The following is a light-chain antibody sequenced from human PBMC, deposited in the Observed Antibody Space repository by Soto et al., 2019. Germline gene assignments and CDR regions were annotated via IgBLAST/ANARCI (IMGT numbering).Light chain of an antibody. Sequence: EIVMTQSPATLSVSPGERATLSRRASQSVTTNLAWYQQKPGQAPRLLIYGASNRTPGISARFSGSGSGTEFTLTISSLQSEDFAVYYCQQYNNWPLYTFGQGTKLEIK. CDR3: QQYNNWPLYT. CDR1: QSVTTN. CDR2: GAS. V-gene: IGKV3-15*01. J-gene: IGKJ2*01.